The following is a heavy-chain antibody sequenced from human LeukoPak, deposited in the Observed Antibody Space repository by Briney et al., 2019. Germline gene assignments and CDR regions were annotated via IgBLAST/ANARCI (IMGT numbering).Heavy chain of an antibody. Sequence: SVTVSCQATGYTFTEYQMHWLRQAPGQGGEGVGWSNPNSGGTNYAQKFQGWITMTRDMSISTASTELSRLTSGDTAVYYCARDITGTTGLGVDAFDIWGEGTMVTVSS. CDR2: SNPNSGGT. J-gene: IGHJ3*02. CDR3: ARDITGTTGLGVDAFDI. D-gene: IGHD1-20*01. CDR1: GYTFTEYQ. V-gene: IGHV1-2*04.